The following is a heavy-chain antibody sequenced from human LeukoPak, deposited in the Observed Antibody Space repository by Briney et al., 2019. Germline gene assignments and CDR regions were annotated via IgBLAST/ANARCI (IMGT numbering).Heavy chain of an antibody. V-gene: IGHV4-38-2*01. D-gene: IGHD2-21*01. CDR2: IYHSGST. Sequence: SETLSLTCAGSGYSISSGYYWGWIRQPPGKGLEWIGSIYHSGSTYYNPSLKSRVTMSVDTSKHQFSLKLSSVTAADTAVYYCARHDIVLEFSYSPYFDYGGQGTLVTVS. CDR1: GYSISSGYY. CDR3: ARHDIVLEFSYSPYFDY. J-gene: IGHJ4*02.